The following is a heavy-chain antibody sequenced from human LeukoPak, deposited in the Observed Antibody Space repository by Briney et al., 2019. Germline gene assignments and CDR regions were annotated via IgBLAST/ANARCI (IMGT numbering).Heavy chain of an antibody. J-gene: IGHJ3*02. Sequence: GGSPRLSCAASGFTFSDYYMSWIRQAPGKGLEWVSYISSSGSTIYYADSVKGRFTISRDNAKNSLYLQMNSLRAEDTAVYYCATLSRVATIDDAFDIWGQGTMVTVSS. V-gene: IGHV3-11*01. CDR3: ATLSRVATIDDAFDI. CDR1: GFTFSDYY. CDR2: ISSSGSTI. D-gene: IGHD5-12*01.